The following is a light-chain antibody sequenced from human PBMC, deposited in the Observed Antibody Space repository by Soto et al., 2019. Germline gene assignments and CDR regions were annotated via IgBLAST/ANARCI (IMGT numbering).Light chain of an antibody. CDR2: AAS. J-gene: IGKJ3*01. V-gene: IGKV1-9*01. Sequence: IQLTQSPSSLSASVGDRVTITCRASQGISSFLTWYQQKAGKAPKLLIYAASTLQSGVPSRFSGSGSGTDFTLTIRSLQPEDFATYYCQQVNTYPFTFGPGTKVDIK. CDR1: QGISSF. CDR3: QQVNTYPFT.